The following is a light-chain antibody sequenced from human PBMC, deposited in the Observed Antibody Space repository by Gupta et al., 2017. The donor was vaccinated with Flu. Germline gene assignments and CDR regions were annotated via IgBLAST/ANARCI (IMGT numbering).Light chain of an antibody. CDR1: QSVNTK. CDR2: GAS. V-gene: IGKV3-15*01. J-gene: IGKJ4*01. CDR3: QQDNNWPIT. Sequence: PATLSVFPGEGATLSCRASQSVNTKLAWYQHKQGQAPRLLIYGASTRASGVPARFSGSGSGTEFTLTISSLQSEDFAVYHCQQDNNWPITFGGGTKVEIK.